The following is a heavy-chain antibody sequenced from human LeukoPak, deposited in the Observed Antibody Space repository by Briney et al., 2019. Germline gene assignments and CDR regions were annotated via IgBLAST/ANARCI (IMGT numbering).Heavy chain of an antibody. J-gene: IGHJ4*02. CDR3: ARVQGGGYRNADY. D-gene: IGHD1-14*01. CDR1: GFTFSSYA. CDR2: IVEDGTNQ. Sequence: AGGSLRLSCAASGFTFSSYAMHWVRQPPGKGLDWVAVIVEDGTNQYYADSVKGRFTISRDNSKNTLFLQMKSLRSEDTAMYYCARVQGGGYRNADYWGQGTLVTVSS. V-gene: IGHV3-30*04.